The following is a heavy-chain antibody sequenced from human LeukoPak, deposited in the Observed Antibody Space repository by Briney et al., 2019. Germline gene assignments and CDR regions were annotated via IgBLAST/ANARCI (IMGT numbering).Heavy chain of an antibody. CDR3: ARDSGYDILTGYYPSFGNDY. D-gene: IGHD3-9*01. V-gene: IGHV1-2*02. CDR1: GYTFTGYY. Sequence: ASVKVSCKASGYTFTGYYMHWVRQAPGQGLERMGWINPNSGGTNYAQKFQGRVTMTRDTSISTAYMELSRLRSDDTAVYYCARDSGYDILTGYYPSFGNDYWGQGTLVTVSS. CDR2: INPNSGGT. J-gene: IGHJ4*02.